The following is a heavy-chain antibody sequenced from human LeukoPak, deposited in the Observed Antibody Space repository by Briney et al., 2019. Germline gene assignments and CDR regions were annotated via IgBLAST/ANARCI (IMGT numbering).Heavy chain of an antibody. Sequence: GGSLRLSCAASGFTFSSYAIHWVRQAPGKGLEWVAVISYDGSNKNYADSVKGRFTISRDNSKNTLYLQMNSLRAEDTAVYYCAREAWERYYFDYWGQGTLVTVSS. J-gene: IGHJ4*02. CDR2: ISYDGSNK. D-gene: IGHD1-26*01. CDR1: GFTFSSYA. V-gene: IGHV3-30*04. CDR3: AREAWERYYFDY.